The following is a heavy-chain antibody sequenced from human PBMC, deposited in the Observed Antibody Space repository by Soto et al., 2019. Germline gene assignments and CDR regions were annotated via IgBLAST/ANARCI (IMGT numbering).Heavy chain of an antibody. D-gene: IGHD2-2*01. V-gene: IGHV1-3*01. Sequence: ASVKVSCKASGYTFTTYAVHWVRQAPGQRPEWMGWLNAGNGNTKYSQKFQGRVTITMDTSATTAYMELSSLRSEDTAVYYCARDCITTSCYSGYYYYGMDVWGQGTTVTVSS. CDR3: ARDCITTSCYSGYYYYGMDV. J-gene: IGHJ6*02. CDR1: GYTFTTYA. CDR2: LNAGNGNT.